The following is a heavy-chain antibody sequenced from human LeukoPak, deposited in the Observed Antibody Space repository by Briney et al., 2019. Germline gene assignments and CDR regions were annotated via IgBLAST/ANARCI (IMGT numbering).Heavy chain of an antibody. D-gene: IGHD3-9*01. Sequence: GRSLRLSCAASGFTFSRYGMHWVRRAPGKRLEWVAVISHDGSNKYYADSVKGRFTISRDNSKNTLYLQMNSLRAEDTAVYYCAKVGAFYDVLTGWVDNWGQGTLVTVSS. CDR3: AKVGAFYDVLTGWVDN. CDR1: GFTFSRYG. V-gene: IGHV3-30*18. J-gene: IGHJ4*02. CDR2: ISHDGSNK.